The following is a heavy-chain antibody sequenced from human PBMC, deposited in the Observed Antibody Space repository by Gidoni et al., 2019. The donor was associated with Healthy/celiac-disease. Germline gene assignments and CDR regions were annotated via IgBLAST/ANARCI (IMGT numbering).Heavy chain of an antibody. J-gene: IGHJ6*02. CDR2: ISSSGSTI. D-gene: IGHD3-3*01. V-gene: IGHV3-48*03. Sequence: EVQLVESGGDLLQPGGSLRLSGAASVCTCSSYEMNCVRQAPGKGLEWVSYISSSGSTIYSADSVKGRFTISRDNATNSLYLQMNSLRAEDTAVYYCARAAIFGVANAGMDVWGQGTTVTVSS. CDR3: ARAAIFGVANAGMDV. CDR1: VCTCSSYE.